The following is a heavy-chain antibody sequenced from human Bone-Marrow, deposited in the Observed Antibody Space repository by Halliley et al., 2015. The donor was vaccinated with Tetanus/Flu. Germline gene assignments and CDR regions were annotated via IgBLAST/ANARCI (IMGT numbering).Heavy chain of an antibody. Sequence: KGLEGGADIWDEGSERHYLDSVKGEFSISRDNSNNTLYLQIKSMRVEDTAIYYCAGAYSVGWLDYWGPGTLVTVSS. CDR3: AGAYSVGWLDY. V-gene: IGHV3-33*01. J-gene: IGHJ4*01. CDR2: IWDEGSER. D-gene: IGHD6-19*01.